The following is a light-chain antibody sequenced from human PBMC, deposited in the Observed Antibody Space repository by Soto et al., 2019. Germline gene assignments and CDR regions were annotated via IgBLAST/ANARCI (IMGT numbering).Light chain of an antibody. CDR3: QQRSDWPPLT. Sequence: EIVLTQSPATLSLSPGERATLSCRASQSVSNYLASYQQKPGQAPRILIYDASNRATGIPARFMGSGSGTDFTLTISSLEPEDVAVDYFQQRSDWPPLTCGGGTKVEIK. V-gene: IGKV3-11*01. CDR2: DAS. CDR1: QSVSNY. J-gene: IGKJ4*01.